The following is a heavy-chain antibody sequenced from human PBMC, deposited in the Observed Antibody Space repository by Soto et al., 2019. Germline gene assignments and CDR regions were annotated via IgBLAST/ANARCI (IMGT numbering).Heavy chain of an antibody. Sequence: GASVKVSCKASGGTFSSYAISWVRQAPGQGLEWMGGIIPIFGTANYAQKFQGRVTITADESTSTAYMELSSLRSEDTAVYYCASIPDSSGYLEAFDIWGQGTMVNVS. CDR2: IIPIFGTA. J-gene: IGHJ3*02. D-gene: IGHD3-22*01. V-gene: IGHV1-69*13. CDR3: ASIPDSSGYLEAFDI. CDR1: GGTFSSYA.